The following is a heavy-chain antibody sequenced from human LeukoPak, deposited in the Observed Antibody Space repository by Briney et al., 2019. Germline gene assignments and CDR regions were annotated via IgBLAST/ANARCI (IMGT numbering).Heavy chain of an antibody. CDR2: IRSKANSYAT. Sequence: GGSLRLSCAASGFTFSGSAMHWVRQASGKGLEWVGRIRSKANSYATAYAASVKGRFTISRDDSKNTAYLQMNSLKTEDTAVYYCARGYDFWSGYSAHYFDYWGQGTLVTVSS. D-gene: IGHD3-3*01. CDR1: GFTFSGSA. V-gene: IGHV3-73*01. CDR3: ARGYDFWSGYSAHYFDY. J-gene: IGHJ4*02.